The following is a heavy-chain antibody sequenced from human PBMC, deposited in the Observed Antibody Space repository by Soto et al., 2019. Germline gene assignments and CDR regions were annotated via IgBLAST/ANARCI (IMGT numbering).Heavy chain of an antibody. V-gene: IGHV4-59*01. CDR1: CGSFSSYY. J-gene: IGHJ4*02. Sequence: PSETLSLTCTVSCGSFSSYYWTWIRQTPGKGLEWIGYIYYSGSTNYNPSLKSRVAISLDTSKNQFSLNLNSVTSADTAVYYCARVGRGGYSYGYDFDYWGQGTLVTVSS. D-gene: IGHD5-18*01. CDR3: ARVGRGGYSYGYDFDY. CDR2: IYYSGST.